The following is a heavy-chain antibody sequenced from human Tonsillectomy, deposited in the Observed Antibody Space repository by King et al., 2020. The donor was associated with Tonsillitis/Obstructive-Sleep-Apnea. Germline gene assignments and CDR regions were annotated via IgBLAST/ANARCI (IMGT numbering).Heavy chain of an antibody. D-gene: IGHD3-9*01. CDR3: ARDSDNDILTGYYRWYFDY. CDR2: IWYDGSNK. Sequence: QVKLVESGGGVVQPGRSLRLSCAASGFTFSSYGMHWVRQAPGKGLEWVAVIWYDGSNKYYADSVKGRFTISRDNSKNTLYLQMNSLRAEDTAVYYCARDSDNDILTGYYRWYFDYWGQGTLVTVSS. CDR1: GFTFSSYG. V-gene: IGHV3-33*01. J-gene: IGHJ4*02.